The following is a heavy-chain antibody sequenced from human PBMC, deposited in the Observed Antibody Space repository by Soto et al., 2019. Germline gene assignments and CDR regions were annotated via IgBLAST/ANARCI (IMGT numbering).Heavy chain of an antibody. CDR1: GFTFSDHY. CDR2: TRNKANSYTT. CDR3: AREVGAAADYFFDY. J-gene: IGHJ4*02. D-gene: IGHD6-13*01. Sequence: GGSLRLSCAASGFTFSDHYMDWVRQAPGKGLEWVGRTRNKANSYTTEYAASVKGRFTISRDDSKNSLYLQMNSLKTEDTAVYYCAREVGAAADYFFDYWGQGTLVTVSS. V-gene: IGHV3-72*01.